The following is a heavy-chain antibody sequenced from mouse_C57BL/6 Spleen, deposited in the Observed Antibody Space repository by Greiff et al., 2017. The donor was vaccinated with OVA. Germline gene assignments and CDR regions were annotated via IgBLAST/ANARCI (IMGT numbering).Heavy chain of an antibody. J-gene: IGHJ4*01. CDR1: GYTFTSYW. D-gene: IGHD2-5*01. Sequence: QVHVKQPGAELVKPGASVKMSCKASGYTFTSYWITWVKQRPGQGLEWIGDIYPGSGSTNYNEKFKSKATLTVDTSSSTAYMQLSSLTSEDSAVYYCARIDSNYGDYAMDYWGQGTSVTVSS. CDR3: ARIDSNYGDYAMDY. CDR2: IYPGSGST. V-gene: IGHV1-55*01.